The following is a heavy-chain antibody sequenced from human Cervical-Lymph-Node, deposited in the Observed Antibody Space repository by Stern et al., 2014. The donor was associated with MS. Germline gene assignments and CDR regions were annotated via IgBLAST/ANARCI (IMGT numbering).Heavy chain of an antibody. CDR2: ISYDGGNK. CDR1: GFTFSRYA. D-gene: IGHD4-17*01. J-gene: IGHJ6*02. Sequence: VHLVESGGGVVRPGRSLRLSCATSGFTFSRYAVLWVRQAPGKGLEWVAAISYDGGNKFYGDSVKGRFTISRDNSKNTLFLQMNNLRPEDSGVYHCARDRLDGDYVYYYGLDVWGQGTTVTVSS. V-gene: IGHV3-30*04. CDR3: ARDRLDGDYVYYYGLDV.